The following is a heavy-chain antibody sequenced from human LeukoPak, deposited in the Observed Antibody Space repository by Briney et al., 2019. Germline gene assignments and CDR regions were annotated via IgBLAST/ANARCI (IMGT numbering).Heavy chain of an antibody. D-gene: IGHD6-13*01. CDR3: ARSEIKGIAAAGTSRAPFDY. Sequence: GASVKVSCKASGYTFTGYYMHWVRQAPGQGLEWMGWINPNSGGTNYAQKFQGWVTMTRDTSISTAYMELSRLRSDDTAVYYCARSEIKGIAAAGTSRAPFDYWGQGTLVTASS. CDR2: INPNSGGT. V-gene: IGHV1-2*04. CDR1: GYTFTGYY. J-gene: IGHJ4*02.